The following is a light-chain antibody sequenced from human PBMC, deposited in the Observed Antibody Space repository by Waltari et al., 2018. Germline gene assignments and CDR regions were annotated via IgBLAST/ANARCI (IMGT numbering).Light chain of an antibody. V-gene: IGLV2-14*01. CDR1: SSDVGGYNY. J-gene: IGLJ3*02. CDR3: SSYTSSLWV. CDR2: DVS. Sequence: QSALTQPASVSGSPGQSITISCTGTSSDVGGYNYVSWYQQHPGKAPKLMIYDVSKRPSGVSNRFSGSKSGNTASLTISGLQAEDEADYYCSSYTSSLWVFGGGTKLTV.